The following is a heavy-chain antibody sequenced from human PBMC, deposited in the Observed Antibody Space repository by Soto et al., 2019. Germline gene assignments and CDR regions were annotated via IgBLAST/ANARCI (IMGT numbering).Heavy chain of an antibody. CDR1: GGTFSSYA. CDR3: ARDGDYEGDAFDI. CDR2: IIPIFGTA. J-gene: IGHJ3*02. D-gene: IGHD4-17*01. Sequence: ASVKVSCKASGGTFSSYAISWVRQAPGQGLEWMGGIIPIFGTASYAQKFQGRVTITADESTSAAYMELSSLRSDDTAVYYCARDGDYEGDAFDIWGQGTMVTVSS. V-gene: IGHV1-69*13.